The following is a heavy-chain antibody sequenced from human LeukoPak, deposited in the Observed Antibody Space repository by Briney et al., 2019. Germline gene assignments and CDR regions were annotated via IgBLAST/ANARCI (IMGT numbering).Heavy chain of an antibody. D-gene: IGHD2-2*02. CDR2: INSDGTRT. CDR1: GFTFSSYW. J-gene: IGHJ2*01. CDR3: ARRSSAIPSYFDL. Sequence: PGGSLRLSCAASGFTFSSYWMFWVRQAPGKGLVWVSRINSDGTRTTYADSVKGRFTISRDNAKYTLYLQMNSLRAEDTAVYYCARRSSAIPSYFDLWGRGTLVPVSS. V-gene: IGHV3-74*01.